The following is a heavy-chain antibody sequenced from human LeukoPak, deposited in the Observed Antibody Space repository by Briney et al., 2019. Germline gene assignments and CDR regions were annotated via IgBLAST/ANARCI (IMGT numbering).Heavy chain of an antibody. CDR3: ARDPLYCGSTTCYNYYYAVDV. Sequence: GGSLRLSCAASGFTFSSYSMNWVRQAPGKGLEWLSYISSSSSNIYYADSVKGRFTISRDNAKNSLYLQMNSLRDEDTAVYYCARDPLYCGSTTCYNYYYAVDVWGQGTTVTVSS. D-gene: IGHD2-2*02. V-gene: IGHV3-48*02. CDR2: ISSSSSNI. J-gene: IGHJ6*02. CDR1: GFTFSSYS.